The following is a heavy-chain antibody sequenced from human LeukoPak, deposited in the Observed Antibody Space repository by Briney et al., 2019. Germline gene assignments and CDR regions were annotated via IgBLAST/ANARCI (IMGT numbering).Heavy chain of an antibody. V-gene: IGHV4-34*01. J-gene: IGHJ5*02. CDR2: INNSGST. CDR3: ARRRITMVRGVYPRYKWFDP. CDR1: GGSFSGYY. D-gene: IGHD3-10*01. Sequence: SETLSLTCAVYGGSFSGYYWSWIRQPPGKGLEWIGEINNSGSTNYNPSLKSRVTISVDTSKNQFSLKLSSVTAADTAVYYCARRRITMVRGVYPRYKWFDPWGQGTLVTVSS.